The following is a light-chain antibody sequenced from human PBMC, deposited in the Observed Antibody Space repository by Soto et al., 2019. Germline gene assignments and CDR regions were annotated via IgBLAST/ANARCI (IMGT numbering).Light chain of an antibody. CDR1: ELGDKY. Sequence: SYELTQPPSVSVYPGQTASITCSGDELGDKYACWYQQKPGQSPVLVIYEDNKRPSGIPERFSGSNSGNTATLTISGTQAMDEADYYCQAWDSSTVVFGGGTQLTVL. V-gene: IGLV3-1*01. J-gene: IGLJ2*01. CDR2: EDN. CDR3: QAWDSSTVV.